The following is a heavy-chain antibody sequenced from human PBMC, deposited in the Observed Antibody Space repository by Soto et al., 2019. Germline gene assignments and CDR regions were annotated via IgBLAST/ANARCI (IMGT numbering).Heavy chain of an antibody. CDR1: GYTFTSYA. D-gene: IGHD3-10*01. V-gene: IGHV1-3*01. CDR2: INAGNGNT. J-gene: IGHJ6*02. Sequence: GGPVKVSCKASGYTFTSYAMHWVRQAPGQRLEWMGWINAGNGNTKYSQKFQGRVTITRDTSASTAYMELSSLRSEDTALFYCARETYGSGSYAYYYGMDVWGQGTTVTVSS. CDR3: ARETYGSGSYAYYYGMDV.